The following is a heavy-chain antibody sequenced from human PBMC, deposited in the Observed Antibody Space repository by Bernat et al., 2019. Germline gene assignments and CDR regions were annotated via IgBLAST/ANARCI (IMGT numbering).Heavy chain of an antibody. CDR1: GFTFSSYS. CDR2: MSSSSSYI. Sequence: EVQLVESGGCLVKPGGSLRLSCAASGFTFSSYSMNWVRQAPGKGLEWVSSMSSSSSYIYYADSEKGRFNISRDKAKNSLYLQMNSLRAEDTDVYYSARPPLREFLGWSTLPWFDPWGQGTLVTVSS. V-gene: IGHV3-21*01. J-gene: IGHJ5*02. CDR3: ARPPLREFLGWSTLPWFDP. D-gene: IGHD3-3*01.